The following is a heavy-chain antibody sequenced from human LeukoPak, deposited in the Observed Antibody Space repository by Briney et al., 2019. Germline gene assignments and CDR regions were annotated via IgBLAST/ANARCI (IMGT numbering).Heavy chain of an antibody. CDR3: ARGVDTAMVPDAFDI. V-gene: IGHV1-69*05. CDR2: IIPIFGTA. J-gene: IGHJ3*02. D-gene: IGHD5-18*01. CDR1: VCTFISYA. Sequence: SVTVSCKASVCTFISYAISWVRQAPGQGLDWMGGIIPIFGTANYAQKFQGRVTITTDESTSTAYMELSSLRSEDTAVYYCARGVDTAMVPDAFDIWGQGTMVTVSS.